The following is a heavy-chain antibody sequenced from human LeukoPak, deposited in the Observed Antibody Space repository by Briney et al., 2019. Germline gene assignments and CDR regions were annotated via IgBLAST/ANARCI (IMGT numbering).Heavy chain of an antibody. J-gene: IGHJ4*02. CDR1: GFTFSSYW. CDR2: TKQDGSEK. Sequence: PGGSLRLSCAASGFTFSSYWMSWVRQAPGKGLEWVANTKQDGSEKYYVDSVKGRFTISKDNAKNSLYLQMNSLRAEDTAVYYCARDLSRSFSMIRGLIQHREFDFWGQGTLVTVSS. CDR3: ARDLSRSFSMIRGLIQHREFDF. D-gene: IGHD3-10*01. V-gene: IGHV3-7*01.